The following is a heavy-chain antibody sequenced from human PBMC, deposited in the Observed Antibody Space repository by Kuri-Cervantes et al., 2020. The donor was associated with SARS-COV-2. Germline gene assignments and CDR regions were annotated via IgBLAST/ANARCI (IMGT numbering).Heavy chain of an antibody. CDR3: ATSYGGSGSYYYGRDV. CDR1: GGSISSYY. CDR2: IYYSGST. D-gene: IGHD3-10*01. J-gene: IGHJ6*02. V-gene: IGHV4-59*01. Sequence: ESLKISCTVSGGSISSYYWNWIRQPPGKGLEWIGYIYYSGSTNYNPSLKRRVTITVDTSKNQFSLKLSSVTAADTAVYYCATSYGGSGSYYYGRDVWGQGTTVTVSS.